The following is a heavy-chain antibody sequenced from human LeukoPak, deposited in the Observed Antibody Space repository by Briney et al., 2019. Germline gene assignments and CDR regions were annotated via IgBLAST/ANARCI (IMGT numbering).Heavy chain of an antibody. V-gene: IGHV1-2*02. Sequence: GASVKVSCKASGYTFTNYYMRWIRQAPGQGLEWMGWINPHSGDTKYAQKFQGRVTMTRDTSISTAYMELYRLRSDDTAVYYRATLSRRELDDAFDIWGQGTMVTVSS. CDR2: INPHSGDT. CDR1: GYTFTNYY. CDR3: ATLSRRELDDAFDI. J-gene: IGHJ3*02. D-gene: IGHD1-7*01.